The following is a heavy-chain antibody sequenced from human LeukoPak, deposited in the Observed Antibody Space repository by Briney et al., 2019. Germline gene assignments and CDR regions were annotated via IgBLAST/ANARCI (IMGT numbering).Heavy chain of an antibody. J-gene: IGHJ4*02. Sequence: SETLSLTCTVSGGSISSSSYYWGWIRQPPGKGLEWIGSIYYSGSTYYNPSLKSRVTISVDTSYNQFSLKLSSVTAADTAVYFCARHGLGATLFDYWGQGTLVIVSS. CDR2: IYYSGST. V-gene: IGHV4-39*01. D-gene: IGHD1-26*01. CDR1: GGSISSSSYY. CDR3: ARHGLGATLFDY.